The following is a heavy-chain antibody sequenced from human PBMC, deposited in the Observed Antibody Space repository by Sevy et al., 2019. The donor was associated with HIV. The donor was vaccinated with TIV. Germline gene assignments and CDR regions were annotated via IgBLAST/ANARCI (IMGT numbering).Heavy chain of an antibody. D-gene: IGHD2-8*01. V-gene: IGHV3-23*01. CDR2: ISGPGYNT. J-gene: IGHJ3*01. CDR3: AKALNPALESMLQVSLRTLKGFDV. CDR1: GFTFNTHA. Sequence: GGSLRLSCAASGFTFNTHAMNWVRQAPGKGLEWVSTISGPGYNTYYADSVKGRFTISSDNSQNTLHLQMNSLRADDTAVYYCAKALNPALESMLQVSLRTLKGFDVWGQGTMVTVSS.